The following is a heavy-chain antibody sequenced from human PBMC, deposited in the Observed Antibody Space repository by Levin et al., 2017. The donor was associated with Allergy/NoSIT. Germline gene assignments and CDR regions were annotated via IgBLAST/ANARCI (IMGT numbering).Heavy chain of an antibody. Sequence: GESLKISCKASGYTFTGYYMHWVRQAPGQGLEWMGWINPNSGGTNYAQKFQGRVTMTRDTSISTAYMELSRLRSDDTAVYYCARRGSGGNWFDPWGQGTLVTVSS. V-gene: IGHV1-2*02. CDR1: GYTFTGYY. CDR3: ARRGSGGNWFDP. D-gene: IGHD3-10*01. J-gene: IGHJ5*02. CDR2: INPNSGGT.